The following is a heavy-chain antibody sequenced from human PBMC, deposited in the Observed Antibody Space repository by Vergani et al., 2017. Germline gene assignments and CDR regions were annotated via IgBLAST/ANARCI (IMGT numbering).Heavy chain of an antibody. CDR1: GYTFTGYY. Sequence: VQLVQSGAEVKKPGASVKVSCKASGYTFTGYYMHWVRQAPGQGLEWMGWINPNSGGTNYAQKFQGWVTMTRDTSISTAYMELSSLRSEDTAVYYCASSTADDFWSGYSDHYYYMDVWGKGTTVTVSS. J-gene: IGHJ6*03. CDR3: ASSTADDFWSGYSDHYYYMDV. V-gene: IGHV1-2*04. CDR2: INPNSGGT. D-gene: IGHD3-3*01.